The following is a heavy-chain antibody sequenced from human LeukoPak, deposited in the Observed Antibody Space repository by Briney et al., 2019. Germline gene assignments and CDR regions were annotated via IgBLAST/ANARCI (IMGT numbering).Heavy chain of an antibody. J-gene: IGHJ4*02. CDR1: VYSFTRYD. CDR2: INPSGYST. CDR3: ASVLYCGADGYSGRYFFDY. V-gene: IGHV1-46*01. Sequence: ASEPVSCKPSVYSFTRYDMLWVRQAPGQGLEGMGIINPSGYSTSYAQKLQGRVTITRDTVKSTVYMELSSLRSEDTAVYYCASVLYCGADGYSGRYFFDYWGQGTLVTVSS. D-gene: IGHD2-21*02.